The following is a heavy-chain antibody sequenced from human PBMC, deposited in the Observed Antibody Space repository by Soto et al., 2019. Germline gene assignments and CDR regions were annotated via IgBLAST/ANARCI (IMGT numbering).Heavy chain of an antibody. CDR1: GFTFSGYV. CDR2: ISQDESIK. Sequence: QVQLVESGGGVFQPGRSLRLSCAASGFTFSGYVMHWVRQTPGKGLEWVAVISQDESIKVYADSVKGRFSISRDNSKNTVSLQMNSLRAEDTALYYCAREDDSSGYAGTFQHWGQGTLVSVSS. D-gene: IGHD3-22*01. J-gene: IGHJ1*01. V-gene: IGHV3-30-3*01. CDR3: AREDDSSGYAGTFQH.